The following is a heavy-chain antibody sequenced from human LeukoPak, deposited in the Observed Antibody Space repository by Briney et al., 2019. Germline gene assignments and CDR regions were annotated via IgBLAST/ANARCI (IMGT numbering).Heavy chain of an antibody. V-gene: IGHV1-69*13. J-gene: IGHJ4*02. Sequence: SVKVSCKASGGTFSSYAISWVRQAPGQGLEWMGGIIPIFGTADYAQKFQGRVTITADESTSTAYMELSGLRSEDTAVYYCARAGIARSYFDYWGQGTLVTVSS. D-gene: IGHD6-13*01. CDR3: ARAGIARSYFDY. CDR1: GGTFSSYA. CDR2: IIPIFGTA.